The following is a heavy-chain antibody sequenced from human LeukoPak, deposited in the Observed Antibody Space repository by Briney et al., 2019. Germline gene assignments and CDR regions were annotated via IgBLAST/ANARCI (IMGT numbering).Heavy chain of an antibody. D-gene: IGHD3-3*02. CDR3: ARHFRRNYFDY. V-gene: IGHV4-34*01. CDR2: INHSGST. Sequence: SETLSLTCAVYGGSFSGYYWSWIRQPPGKGLEWIGEINHSGSTNYNPSLKSRVTISVDTSKNQFSLKLSSVTAADTAVYYCARHFRRNYFDYWGQGTLVTVSS. J-gene: IGHJ4*02. CDR1: GGSFSGYY.